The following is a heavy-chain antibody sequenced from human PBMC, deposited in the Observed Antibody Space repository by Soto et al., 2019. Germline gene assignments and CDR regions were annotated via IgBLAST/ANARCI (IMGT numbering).Heavy chain of an antibody. V-gene: IGHV4-59*01. J-gene: IGHJ5*02. CDR2: IYNSGTI. CDR3: AKALWFGGNKNWFDP. D-gene: IGHD3-10*01. CDR1: GGSISGYY. Sequence: SETLSLTCTVSGGSISGYYWSWIRQPPGKGLEWIASIYNSGTISYNSSLKSRVTISIDTSKKQFSLKVTSVTAADTAVYYCAKALWFGGNKNWFDPWGQGTLVTVSS.